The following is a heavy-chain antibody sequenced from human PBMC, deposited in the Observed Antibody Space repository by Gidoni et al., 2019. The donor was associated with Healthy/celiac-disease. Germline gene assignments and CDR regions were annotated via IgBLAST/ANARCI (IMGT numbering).Heavy chain of an antibody. V-gene: IGHV3-48*03. CDR1: GFPFSSYE. Sequence: EVQLVESGGGLVQPGGSLRLSCAASGFPFSSYEMNWVRQAPGKGLEWVSYISSSGSTIYYADSVKGRFTISRDNAKNSLYLQMNSLRAEDTAVYYCASPGEEGIQLWIPFWYWGQGTLVTVSS. D-gene: IGHD5-18*01. J-gene: IGHJ4*02. CDR3: ASPGEEGIQLWIPFWY. CDR2: ISSSGSTI.